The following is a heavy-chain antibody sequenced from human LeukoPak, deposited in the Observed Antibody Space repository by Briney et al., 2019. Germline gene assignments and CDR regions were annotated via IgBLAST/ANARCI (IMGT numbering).Heavy chain of an antibody. Sequence: GGSLRLSCAASGFTFSSYSMNWVRQAPGKGLEWVSSISSSSSYIYYGDSVKGRFTISRDNAKNSLYLQMNSLRAEDTAVYYCARDQSSVNSGSYQYYFDYWGQGTLVTVSS. CDR2: ISSSSSYI. CDR1: GFTFSSYS. V-gene: IGHV3-21*01. D-gene: IGHD1-26*01. CDR3: ARDQSSVNSGSYQYYFDY. J-gene: IGHJ4*02.